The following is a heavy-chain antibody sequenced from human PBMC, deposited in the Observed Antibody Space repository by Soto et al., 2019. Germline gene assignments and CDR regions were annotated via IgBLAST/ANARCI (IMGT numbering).Heavy chain of an antibody. Sequence: VASVKVSCKASGYTFTSYGISWVRQAPGQGLEWMGWISAYNGNTNYAQKLQGRVTMTTDTSTSTAYMELRSLRSDDTAVYYCAREPVLLWFGELSGDYYYYYGMDVWGQGTTVTVSS. D-gene: IGHD3-10*01. CDR2: ISAYNGNT. CDR1: GYTFTSYG. V-gene: IGHV1-18*01. CDR3: AREPVLLWFGELSGDYYYYYGMDV. J-gene: IGHJ6*02.